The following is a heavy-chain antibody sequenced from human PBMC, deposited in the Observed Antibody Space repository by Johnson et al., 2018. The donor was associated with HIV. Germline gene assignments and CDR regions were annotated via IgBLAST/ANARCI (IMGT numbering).Heavy chain of an antibody. CDR2: INWNGGST. D-gene: IGHD6-13*01. J-gene: IGHJ3*02. V-gene: IGHV3-20*04. CDR1: GFTFDDYG. CDR3: ARDWAAVGRVGGMDAFDI. Sequence: VQLAESGGGVVRPGGSLRLSCAASGFTFDDYGMSWVRQAPGKGLEWVAGINWNGGSTGYADSVKGRFTISRDNAKNSLYLQMNSLRAEDTALYYCARDWAAVGRVGGMDAFDIWGQGTMVTVSS.